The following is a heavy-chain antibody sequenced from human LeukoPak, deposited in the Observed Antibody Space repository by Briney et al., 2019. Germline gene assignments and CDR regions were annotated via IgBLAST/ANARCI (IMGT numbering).Heavy chain of an antibody. CDR2: IYTSGST. J-gene: IGHJ4*02. D-gene: IGHD1-26*01. Sequence: SETLSLTCTVSGGSISSGSYYWSWIRQPAGKGLEWIGRIYTSGSTNYNPSLKSRVTISVDTSKNQFSLKLSSVTAADTAVYCCAREAGATTDGVDYWGQGTLVTVSS. CDR1: GGSISSGSYY. CDR3: AREAGATTDGVDY. V-gene: IGHV4-61*02.